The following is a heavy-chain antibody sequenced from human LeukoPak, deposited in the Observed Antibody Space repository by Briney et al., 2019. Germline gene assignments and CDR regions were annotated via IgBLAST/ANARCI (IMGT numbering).Heavy chain of an antibody. J-gene: IGHJ4*02. CDR2: MNPNSGNT. V-gene: IGHV1-8*01. CDR3: ARELPAAIDDY. D-gene: IGHD2-2*01. CDR1: GYTLTSYD. Sequence: ASVKVSCKASGYTLTSYDINWVRQATGQGLEWMGWMNPNSGNTGCAQKFQGRVTMARNTSISTAYMELSSLRSEDTAVYYCARELPAAIDDYWGQGTLVTVSS.